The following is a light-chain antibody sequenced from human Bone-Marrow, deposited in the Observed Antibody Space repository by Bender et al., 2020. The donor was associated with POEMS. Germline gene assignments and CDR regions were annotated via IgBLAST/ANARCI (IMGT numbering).Light chain of an antibody. CDR3: QSYDNSLGGWV. V-gene: IGLV3-21*03. CDR1: NIGSKS. Sequence: SYVVTQPPSVSVAPGKAARITCGGNNIGSKSVHWYQQKPGQAPVVVVYDNNDRPSGVPDRFSGSKSGNTASLTVSGLQVEDEADYYCQSYDNSLGGWVFGGGTKLTVL. CDR2: DNN. J-gene: IGLJ3*02.